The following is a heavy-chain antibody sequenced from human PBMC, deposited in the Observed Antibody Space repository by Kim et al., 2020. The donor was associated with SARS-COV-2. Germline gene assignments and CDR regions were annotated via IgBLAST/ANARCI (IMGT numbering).Heavy chain of an antibody. V-gene: IGHV5-10-1*01. CDR2: IDPSDSYT. Sequence: GESLKISCKGSGYSFTSYWISWVRQMPGKGLEWMGRIDPSDSYTNYSPSFQGHVTISADKSISTAYLQWSSLKASDTAMYYCAFWGGNSGNTNYYYGMDVWGQGTTVTVSS. D-gene: IGHD2-21*02. CDR1: GYSFTSYW. CDR3: AFWGGNSGNTNYYYGMDV. J-gene: IGHJ6*02.